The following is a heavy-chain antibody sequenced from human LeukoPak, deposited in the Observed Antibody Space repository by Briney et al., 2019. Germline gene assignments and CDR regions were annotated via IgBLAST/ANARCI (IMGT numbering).Heavy chain of an antibody. CDR1: GFTFSSYE. CDR2: IYSSGSNI. J-gene: IGHJ4*02. V-gene: IGHV3-48*03. D-gene: IGHD1-26*01. CDR3: ARDRPPVGAIDY. Sequence: GGSLTLSCAASGFTFSSYEMNWVRQAPGKGLEWVSYIYSSGSNIYYADSVKGRFTISRDNAKNSLYLQMNSLRDEDTAVYFCARDRPPVGAIDYWGQGTLVTVSS.